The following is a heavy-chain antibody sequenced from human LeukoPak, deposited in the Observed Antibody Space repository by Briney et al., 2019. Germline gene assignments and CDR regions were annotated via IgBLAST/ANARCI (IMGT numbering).Heavy chain of an antibody. CDR1: GGSISSSSYY. CDR3: ERDTIFGVGPRY. Sequence: PSETLSLPCTVSGGSISSSSYYWGWIRQPPGKGLEWIGSIYYSGSTYYNPSLKSRVTISVDTSKSQFSLKLSSVTAADTAVYYCERDTIFGVGPRYWGQGTLVTVSS. D-gene: IGHD3-3*01. J-gene: IGHJ4*02. CDR2: IYYSGST. V-gene: IGHV4-39*01.